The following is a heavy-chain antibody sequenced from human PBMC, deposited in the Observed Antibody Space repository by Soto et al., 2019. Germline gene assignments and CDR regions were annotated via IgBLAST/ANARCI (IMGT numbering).Heavy chain of an antibody. CDR1: GYTFTGYY. V-gene: IGHV1-2*04. CDR2: INPNSGGT. J-gene: IGHJ3*02. CDR3: ARSGVVATSLDAFDI. D-gene: IGHD5-12*01. Sequence: GASVKVSCKASGYTFTGYYMHWVRQAPGQGLEWMGWINPNSGGTNYAQKFQGWVTMTRDTSISTAYMELSRLRSDDTAVYYCARSGVVATSLDAFDIWGQGTMVTVSS.